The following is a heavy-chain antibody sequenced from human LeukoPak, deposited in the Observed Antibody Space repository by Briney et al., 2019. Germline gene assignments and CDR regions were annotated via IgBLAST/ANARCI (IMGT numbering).Heavy chain of an antibody. CDR1: GFTFSDYG. V-gene: IGHV3-23*01. Sequence: GGSLRLSCAGSGFTFSDYGMNWVRQAPGKGLEWVSVISGSGQSIHYADSVKGRFTISRDNSKNTVYLQMNSLRAEDTAVYYCARAFSTTAFDYWGQGTLVTVSS. J-gene: IGHJ4*02. CDR2: ISGSGQSI. D-gene: IGHD4-17*01. CDR3: ARAFSTTAFDY.